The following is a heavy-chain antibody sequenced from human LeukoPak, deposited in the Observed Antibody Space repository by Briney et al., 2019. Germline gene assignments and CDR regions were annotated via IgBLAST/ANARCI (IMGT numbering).Heavy chain of an antibody. J-gene: IGHJ4*02. V-gene: IGHV4-38-2*02. Sequence: SETLSLTCTVSGYSVSSCYYWGWIRQPPGKGLEWIGSIYHSGSTYYNPSLKSRVTISVDTSKSQFSLKLSSVTAADTAVYFCARGGRSSSSLNFDYWGQGSLVTVSS. CDR1: GYSVSSCYY. CDR3: ARGGRSSSSLNFDY. CDR2: IYHSGST. D-gene: IGHD6-6*01.